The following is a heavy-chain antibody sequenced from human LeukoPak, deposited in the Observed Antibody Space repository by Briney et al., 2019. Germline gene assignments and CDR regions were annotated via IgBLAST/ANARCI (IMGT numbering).Heavy chain of an antibody. D-gene: IGHD5-18*01. CDR3: ASRGYSYDSDY. J-gene: IGHJ4*02. V-gene: IGHV4-34*01. Sequence: SETLSLTCAVYGGSFSGYYWSWIRQPPGKGLEWIGEINHSGSTNYKPSLKSRVTISVDTSKNQFSLKLSSVTAADTAVYYWASRGYSYDSDYWGQGTLVTVSS. CDR1: GGSFSGYY. CDR2: INHSGST.